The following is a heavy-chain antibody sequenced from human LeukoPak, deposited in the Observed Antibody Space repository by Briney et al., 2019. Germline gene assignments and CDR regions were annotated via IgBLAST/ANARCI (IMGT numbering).Heavy chain of an antibody. D-gene: IGHD5-18*01. Sequence: SETLSLTCTVSGGSLSSYYWSWIRQPPGKGLEWIGYIYYSGSTYYNPSLKSRVTISVDTSKNQFSLKLSSVTAADTAVYYCARRDTAMVYYFDYWGQGTLATVSS. CDR3: ARRDTAMVYYFDY. CDR1: GGSLSSYY. V-gene: IGHV4-59*12. CDR2: IYYSGST. J-gene: IGHJ4*02.